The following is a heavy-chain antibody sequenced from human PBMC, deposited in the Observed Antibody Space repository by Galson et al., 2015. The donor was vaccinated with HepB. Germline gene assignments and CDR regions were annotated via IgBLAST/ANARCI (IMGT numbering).Heavy chain of an antibody. V-gene: IGHV3-30*18. CDR2: ISYDGSNK. CDR1: GFTFSSYG. D-gene: IGHD3-22*01. Sequence: SLRLSCAASGFTFSSYGMHWVRQAPGKGLEWVAVISYDGSNKYYADSVKGRFTISRDNSKNTLYLQMNSLRAEDTAVYYCAKGGGDSSGYLDDWGQGTLVTVSS. J-gene: IGHJ4*02. CDR3: AKGGGDSSGYLDD.